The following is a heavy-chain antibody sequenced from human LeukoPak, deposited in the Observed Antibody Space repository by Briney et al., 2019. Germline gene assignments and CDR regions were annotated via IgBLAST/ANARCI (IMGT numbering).Heavy chain of an antibody. CDR3: ALMGGVGGGRYYFDY. CDR1: GGSISSSSYY. CDR2: IYYSGST. J-gene: IGHJ4*02. V-gene: IGHV4-39*01. Sequence: SETLSLTCTVSGGSISSSSYYWGWIRQPPGKGLEWIGSIYYSGSTYYNPSLKSRVTISVDTSKNQFSLKLSSVTAADTAVYSCALMGGVGGGRYYFDYWGQGTLVTVSS. D-gene: IGHD3-16*01.